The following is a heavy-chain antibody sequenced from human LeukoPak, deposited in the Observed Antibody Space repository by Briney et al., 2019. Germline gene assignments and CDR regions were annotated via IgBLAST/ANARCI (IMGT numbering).Heavy chain of an antibody. V-gene: IGHV1-18*01. Sequence: ASVKVSCKASGYTFTSYDINWVRQATGQGLEWMGWINAYNGNTNYAQKLQGRVTMTTDTSTSTAYMELRSLRSDDTAVYYCARSHNDLGYWGQGTLVTVSS. CDR2: INAYNGNT. CDR3: ARSHNDLGY. CDR1: GYTFTSYD. J-gene: IGHJ4*02. D-gene: IGHD1-1*01.